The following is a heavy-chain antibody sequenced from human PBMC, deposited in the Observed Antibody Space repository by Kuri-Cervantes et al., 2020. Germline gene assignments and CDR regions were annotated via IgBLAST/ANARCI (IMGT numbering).Heavy chain of an antibody. CDR2: ISYDGSNK. V-gene: IGHV3-30*03. D-gene: IGHD3-10*01. Sequence: GESLKISCAASGFTFSSYSMNWVRQAPGKRLEWVSVISYDGSNKYYADSVKGRFTISRDNSKNTLYLQMNSLRAEDTAVYYCVRMGSGSYAQPHPYYYYYYGMYVWGQGTTVTVSS. CDR1: GFTFSSYS. J-gene: IGHJ6*02. CDR3: VRMGSGSYAQPHPYYYYYYGMYV.